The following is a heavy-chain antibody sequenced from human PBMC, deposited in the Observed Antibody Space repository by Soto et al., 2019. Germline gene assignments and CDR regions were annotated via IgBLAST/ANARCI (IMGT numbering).Heavy chain of an antibody. V-gene: IGHV1-69*13. CDR1: GGTFSSYA. J-gene: IGHJ4*02. Sequence: ASVKVSCKASGGTFSSYAISWVRQAPGQGLEWMGGIIPIFGTANYAQKFQGRVTITADEPTSTAYMELSSLRSEDTAVYYCAVYLRIVATIPFDYWGQGTLVTVS. D-gene: IGHD5-12*01. CDR3: AVYLRIVATIPFDY. CDR2: IIPIFGTA.